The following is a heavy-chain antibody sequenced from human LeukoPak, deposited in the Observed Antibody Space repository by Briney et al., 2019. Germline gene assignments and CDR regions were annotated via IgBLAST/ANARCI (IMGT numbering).Heavy chain of an antibody. CDR3: ARKLGIAVGDYYYYGLDV. D-gene: IGHD6-19*01. CDR2: IYYSGST. V-gene: IGHV4-61*08. J-gene: IGHJ6*02. CDR1: GGSVNSGDSF. Sequence: SDTLSLTCTVSGGSVNSGDSFWSWIRQPPGKGLEWIGNIYYSGSTNYNLSLQSRVTVSIDTSKNQFSLKVRSVTPADTAVYYCARKLGIAVGDYYYYGLDVWGQGTTVTVSS.